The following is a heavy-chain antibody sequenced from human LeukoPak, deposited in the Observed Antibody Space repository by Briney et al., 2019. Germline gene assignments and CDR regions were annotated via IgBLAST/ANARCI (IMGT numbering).Heavy chain of an antibody. CDR2: ISSSSSYI. D-gene: IGHD3-22*01. J-gene: IGHJ3*02. CDR1: GFTFSSYS. Sequence: GGPLRLSCAASGFTFSSYSMNWVRQAPGKGLEWVSSISSSSSYIYYADSVKGRFTISRDNAKNSLYLQMNSLRAEDTAVYYCARVPLTAYYYDSSGEHNAFDIWGQGTMVTVSS. V-gene: IGHV3-21*01. CDR3: ARVPLTAYYYDSSGEHNAFDI.